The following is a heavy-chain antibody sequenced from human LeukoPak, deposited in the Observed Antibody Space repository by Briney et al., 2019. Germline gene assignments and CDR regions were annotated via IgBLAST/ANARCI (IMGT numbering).Heavy chain of an antibody. D-gene: IGHD4-17*01. CDR2: IRTKANNNAT. CDR1: GFAFSGST. V-gene: IGHV3-73*01. CDR3: TITVSDLYYFDY. Sequence: WGSLRLSCAASGFAFSGSTLHWVRQASGKGLEWVGRIRTKANNNATAYAASMKGRFTISRDDSKNTAYLQMNSLKSEDTAVYYCTITVSDLYYFDYWGQGSLVTVSS. J-gene: IGHJ4*02.